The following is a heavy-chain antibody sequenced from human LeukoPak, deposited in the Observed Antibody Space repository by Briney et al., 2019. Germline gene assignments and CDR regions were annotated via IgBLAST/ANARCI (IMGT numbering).Heavy chain of an antibody. V-gene: IGHV1-2*02. CDR1: GYTFTSYG. CDR3: ARGASAAGTIWFDP. CDR2: INPNSGGT. D-gene: IGHD6-13*01. Sequence: ASVKVSCKASGYTFTSYGISWVRQAPGQGLEWMGWINPNSGGTNYAQKFQGRVTMTRDTSISTAYMELSRLRSDDTAVYYCARGASAAGTIWFDPWGQGTLVTVSS. J-gene: IGHJ5*02.